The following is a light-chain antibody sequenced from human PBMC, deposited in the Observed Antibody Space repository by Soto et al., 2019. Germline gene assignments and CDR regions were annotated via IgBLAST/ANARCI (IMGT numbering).Light chain of an antibody. CDR1: SSDVGGYNY. J-gene: IGLJ2*01. Sequence: QSALTQPPSASGSPGQSVTISCTGTSSDVGGYNYVSWYQQHPGKAPKLMIYEVSKRPSGVPDRFSGSKSGNTASLTVSGLHAEAEADYYCSSYAGSNNLVVFGGGTKLTVL. CDR3: SSYAGSNNLVV. V-gene: IGLV2-8*01. CDR2: EVS.